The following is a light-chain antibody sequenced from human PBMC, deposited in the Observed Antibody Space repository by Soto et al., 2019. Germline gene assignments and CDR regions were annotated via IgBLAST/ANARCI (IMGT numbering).Light chain of an antibody. CDR3: QQTYRTPHT. J-gene: IGKJ1*01. Sequence: DIQMTQSPSSLSAAVGDRVTITCRASQSIMRFLNWYQHKPGKAPKLLMYAASSLQSGVPSRFSGSGSETAFTLIISSFQPEDFGTYYCQQTYRTPHTFGQGTKVEIK. V-gene: IGKV1-39*01. CDR2: AAS. CDR1: QSIMRF.